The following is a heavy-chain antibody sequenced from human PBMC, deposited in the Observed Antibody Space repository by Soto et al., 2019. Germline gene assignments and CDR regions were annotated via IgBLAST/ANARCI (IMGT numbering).Heavy chain of an antibody. V-gene: IGHV3-15*01. D-gene: IGHD3-3*01. CDR2: IKSKTDGGTT. CDR1: GFTFSNAW. Sequence: GGSLRLSCAASGFTFSNAWMSWVRQAPGKGLEWVGRIKSKTDGGTTDYAAPVKGRFTISRDDSKNTLYLQMNSLKTEDTAVYYCTTDHDDFWSGYKTNYYYYMDVWGKGTTVTVSS. CDR3: TTDHDDFWSGYKTNYYYYMDV. J-gene: IGHJ6*03.